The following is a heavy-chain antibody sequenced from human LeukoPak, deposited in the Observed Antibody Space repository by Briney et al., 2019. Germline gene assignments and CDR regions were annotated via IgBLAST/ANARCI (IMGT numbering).Heavy chain of an antibody. CDR3: ASIAAARPYYYYGMDV. D-gene: IGHD6-13*01. V-gene: IGHV4-39*01. J-gene: IGHJ6*02. CDR1: GGSISSSSYY. Sequence: SSETLSLTCTVSGGSISSSSYYWGWIRQPPGKGLEWIGSIYYSGSTYYNPSLKSRVTISVDTSKNQFSLKLSSVTAADTAVYYCASIAAARPYYYYGMDVWGQGTTVTVSS. CDR2: IYYSGST.